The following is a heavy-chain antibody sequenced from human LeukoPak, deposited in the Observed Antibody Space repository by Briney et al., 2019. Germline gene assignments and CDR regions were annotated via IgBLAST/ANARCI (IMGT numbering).Heavy chain of an antibody. J-gene: IGHJ4*02. CDR2: IKQDGSEK. CDR3: ARIEGYGEVGY. V-gene: IGHV3-7*05. CDR1: GFTFSNAW. D-gene: IGHD4-17*01. Sequence: GGSLRLSCAASGFTFSNAWMSWVRQAPGKGLEWVANIKQDGSEKNYVDSVKGRFTISRDNAKNSLYLHMNSLRAEDTAVYFCARIEGYGEVGYWGQGTLVTVSS.